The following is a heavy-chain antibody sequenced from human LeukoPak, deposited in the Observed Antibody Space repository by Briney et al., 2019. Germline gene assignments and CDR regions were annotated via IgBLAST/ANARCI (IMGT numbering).Heavy chain of an antibody. J-gene: IGHJ4*02. CDR3: AVNIVVVPAASFDY. V-gene: IGHV4-38-2*01. CDR1: GYSISSGYY. Sequence: SETLSLTCAVSGYSISSGYYWGWLRPPPGKVLGWIGSIYHSGSTYYNPSLKSRVTISVDTSKNQFSLKLSSVTAADTAVYYCAVNIVVVPAASFDYWGQGTLVTVSS. CDR2: IYHSGST. D-gene: IGHD2-2*01.